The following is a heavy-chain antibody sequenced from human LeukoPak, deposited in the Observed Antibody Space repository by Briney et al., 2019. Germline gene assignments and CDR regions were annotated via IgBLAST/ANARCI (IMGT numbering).Heavy chain of an antibody. J-gene: IGHJ4*02. D-gene: IGHD3-22*01. CDR3: ATDRPDSSGYYYYY. CDR2: FDPEDGET. V-gene: IGHV1-24*01. Sequence: ALVKVSCKVSGYTLTELSMHWVRQAPGKGLEWMGGFDPEDGETIYAQKFQGRVTMTEDTSTDTAYMELSSLRSEDTAVYYCATDRPDSSGYYYYYWGQGTLVTVSS. CDR1: GYTLTELS.